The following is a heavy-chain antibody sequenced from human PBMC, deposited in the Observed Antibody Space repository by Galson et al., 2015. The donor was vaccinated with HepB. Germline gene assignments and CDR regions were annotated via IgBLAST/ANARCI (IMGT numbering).Heavy chain of an antibody. CDR1: GSTFTAYY. CDR2: INPNSGDT. Sequence: SVKVSCKASGSTFTAYYIHWVRQAPGQGLEWMGWINPNSGDTKSVQKFQGRVTMTRDTTIRTAYIELNSLTSDDSAVYFCARDRSPMAQLPINWFDPWGQGTLVTVSS. D-gene: IGHD2-2*01. V-gene: IGHV1-2*02. J-gene: IGHJ5*02. CDR3: ARDRSPMAQLPINWFDP.